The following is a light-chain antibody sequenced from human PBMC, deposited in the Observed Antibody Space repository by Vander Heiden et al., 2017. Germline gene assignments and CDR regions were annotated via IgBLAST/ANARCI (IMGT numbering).Light chain of an antibody. V-gene: IGKV4-1*01. CDR3: QQYYSTPRT. CDR1: PSVLYSSNNKNY. CDR2: WAS. J-gene: IGKJ1*01. Sequence: DIVMTQSPDSLAVSLGERATINCKSSPSVLYSSNNKNYLAWYQQKPGQPPKLLIYWASTRESVVPDRFSGSGSGTDFTLTISSLQAEDVAVYYCQQYYSTPRTFGQGTKVEIK.